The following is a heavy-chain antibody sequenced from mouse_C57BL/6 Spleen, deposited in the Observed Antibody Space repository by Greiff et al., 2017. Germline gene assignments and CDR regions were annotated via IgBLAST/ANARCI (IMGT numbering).Heavy chain of an antibody. Sequence: EVHLVESGGGLVKPGGSLKLSCAASGFTFSSYAMSWVRQTPEKRLEWVATISDGGSYTYYPDNVKGRFTISRDNAKNNLYLQMSHLKSEDTAMYYCAREGNYAYFDYWGQGTTLTVSS. CDR2: ISDGGSYT. J-gene: IGHJ2*01. V-gene: IGHV5-4*01. D-gene: IGHD2-1*01. CDR1: GFTFSSYA. CDR3: AREGNYAYFDY.